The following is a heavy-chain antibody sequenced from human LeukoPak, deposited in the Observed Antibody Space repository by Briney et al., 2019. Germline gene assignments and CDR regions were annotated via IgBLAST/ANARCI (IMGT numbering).Heavy chain of an antibody. D-gene: IGHD3-9*01. V-gene: IGHV4-4*07. CDR1: GDSISSYY. Sequence: SETLSLTCTVSGDSISSYYWSWIRQPAGKGLEWIGRLYTSGSTNYNPSLKSRVTMSVDTSKNQFSLKLNSVTAADTAVYYCARSGYFDYYYYYYMDVWGKGTTVTISS. J-gene: IGHJ6*03. CDR3: ARSGYFDYYYYYYMDV. CDR2: LYTSGST.